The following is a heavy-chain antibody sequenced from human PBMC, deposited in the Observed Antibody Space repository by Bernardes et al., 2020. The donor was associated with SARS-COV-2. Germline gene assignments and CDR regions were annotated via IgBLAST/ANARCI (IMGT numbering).Heavy chain of an antibody. Sequence: GESLKISCKASGYILSHYWFGWVRQMPGKGLEWMGIIFPGDSDTRYSPSFQGQVTISADKSISTAYLQWSSLKASDTDIYYCARLPANTNTNYFDYWGQGTLVTVSS. CDR3: ARLPANTNTNYFDY. CDR2: IFPGDSDT. CDR1: GYILSHYW. D-gene: IGHD1-1*01. V-gene: IGHV5-51*01. J-gene: IGHJ4*02.